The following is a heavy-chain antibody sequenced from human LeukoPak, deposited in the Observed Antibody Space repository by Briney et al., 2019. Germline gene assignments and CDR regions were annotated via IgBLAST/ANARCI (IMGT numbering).Heavy chain of an antibody. J-gene: IGHJ4*02. CDR3: ARKGDGYNNSPYYFDY. CDR1: GVSISSGGYY. D-gene: IGHD5-24*01. Sequence: PSETLSLTCTVSGVSISSGGYYWSWIRQHPGKGLEWIGCIYYSGSTYYNPSLKSLVIISVDTSKNEFSLKLSSVTAADTAVYYCARKGDGYNNSPYYFDYWGQGTLVTVSS. CDR2: IYYSGST. V-gene: IGHV4-31*01.